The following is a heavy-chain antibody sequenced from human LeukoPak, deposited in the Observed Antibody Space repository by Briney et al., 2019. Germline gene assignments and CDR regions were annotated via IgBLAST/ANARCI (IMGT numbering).Heavy chain of an antibody. V-gene: IGHV3-23*01. CDR3: AKDLKEYYYDSSGHDY. CDR2: IIGSGGST. CDR1: GFTFSSYA. J-gene: IGHJ4*02. Sequence: GASLRLSCAASGFTFSSYAMSWVRQAPGKGLEWVSAIIGSGGSTYYADSVKGRFTISRDNSKNTLYLQMNSLGAEDTAVYYCAKDLKEYYYDSSGHDYWGQGTLVTVSS. D-gene: IGHD3-22*01.